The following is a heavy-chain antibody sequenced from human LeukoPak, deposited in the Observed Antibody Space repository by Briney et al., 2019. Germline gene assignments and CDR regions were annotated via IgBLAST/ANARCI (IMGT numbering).Heavy chain of an antibody. V-gene: IGHV4-59*12. CDR3: ARDSPPTAYCGGDCSGAFDI. Sequence: SETLSLTCTVSGGSISSYYWSWIRQPPGKGLEWIGYIYYSGSTNYNPSLKSRVTISVDTSNNQLSLKLSSVTAADTAVYYCARDSPPTAYCGGDCSGAFDIWGQGTMVTVSS. CDR1: GGSISSYY. CDR2: IYYSGST. J-gene: IGHJ3*02. D-gene: IGHD2-21*02.